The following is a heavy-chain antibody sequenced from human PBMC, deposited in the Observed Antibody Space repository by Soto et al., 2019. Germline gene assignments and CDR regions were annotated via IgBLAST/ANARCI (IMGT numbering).Heavy chain of an antibody. Sequence: GGSLRLSCAASGFTFSSYWMSWVRQAPGKGLEWVANIKQDGSEKYYVDSVKGRFTISRDNAKNSLYLQMNSLRAEDTAVYYCARGPSEGTTPDPSYYYYYYMDVWGKGTTVTVSS. CDR1: GFTFSSYW. CDR3: ARGPSEGTTPDPSYYYYYYMDV. J-gene: IGHJ6*03. D-gene: IGHD1-26*01. CDR2: IKQDGSEK. V-gene: IGHV3-7*01.